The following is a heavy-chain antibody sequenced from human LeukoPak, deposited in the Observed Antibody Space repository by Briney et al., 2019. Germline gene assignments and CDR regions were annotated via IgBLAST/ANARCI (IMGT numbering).Heavy chain of an antibody. J-gene: IGHJ1*01. CDR2: ISGSGGST. Sequence: PGGSQRLLCAASVHTFSSYAMSWIRHAPGKGLDWVSAISGSGGSTYYADSVKGRFTISRDKSKNTLYLQMNSPRAEDTAVYYCAKDKSRYDSSGYYYVSGYFQHWGQGTLVTVSS. V-gene: IGHV3-23*01. CDR3: AKDKSRYDSSGYYYVSGYFQH. CDR1: VHTFSSYA. D-gene: IGHD3-22*01.